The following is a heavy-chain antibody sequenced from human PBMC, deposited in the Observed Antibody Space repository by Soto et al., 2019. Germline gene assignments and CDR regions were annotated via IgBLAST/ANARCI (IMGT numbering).Heavy chain of an antibody. CDR1: GYTFTSYD. CDR2: MNPNSGNT. CDR3: ARGLRTAPTLVVKNPPY. J-gene: IGHJ4*02. Sequence: ASVKVSCKASGYTFTSYDINWVRQATGQGLEWMGWMNPNSGNTGYAQKFQGRVTMTRNTSISTAYMELSSLRSEDTAVYYCARGLRTAPTLVVKNPPYWGQGTLVTVSS. V-gene: IGHV1-8*01.